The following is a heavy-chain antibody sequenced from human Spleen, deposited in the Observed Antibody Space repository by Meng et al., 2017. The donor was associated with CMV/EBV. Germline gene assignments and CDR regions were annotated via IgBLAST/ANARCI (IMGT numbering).Heavy chain of an antibody. CDR3: AKSNSELRAEFDY. V-gene: IGHV3-9*01. CDR1: GFTFDDYA. Sequence: SLKISCAASGFTFDDYAMHWVRQAPGEGLEWVSGISWNSGSIGYADSVKGRFTISRDNAKNSLYLQMNSLRAEDTALYYCAKSNSELRAEFDYWGQGTLVTVSS. D-gene: IGHD1-7*01. J-gene: IGHJ4*02. CDR2: ISWNSGSI.